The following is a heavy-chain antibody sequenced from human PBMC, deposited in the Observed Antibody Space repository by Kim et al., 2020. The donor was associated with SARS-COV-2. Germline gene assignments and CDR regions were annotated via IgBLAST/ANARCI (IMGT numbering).Heavy chain of an antibody. J-gene: IGHJ4*02. Sequence: SETLSLTCTVSGGSIRTYFWNWIRQPPVKGLEYLGYIFHTGITNYNPSLKSRVTMSVDTSKSQFSLHLNSVTAADTAMYYCAGGAGATISYWGQGILVTVSS. V-gene: IGHV4-59*13. CDR3: AGGAGATISY. D-gene: IGHD1-26*01. CDR2: IFHTGIT. CDR1: GGSIRTYF.